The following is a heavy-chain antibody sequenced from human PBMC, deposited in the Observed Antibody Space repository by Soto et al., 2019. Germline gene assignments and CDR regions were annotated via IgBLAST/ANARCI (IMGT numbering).Heavy chain of an antibody. CDR1: GGSISSYY. V-gene: IGHV4-59*01. Sequence: SETLSLTCTVSGGSISSYYWSWIRQPPGKGLEWIGYIYYSGSTNYNPSLKSRVTISVDTSKNQFSLKLSSVTAADTAVHYCAREDFGVVTPRGAFDIWGQGTMVTVSS. J-gene: IGHJ3*02. CDR3: AREDFGVVTPRGAFDI. CDR2: IYYSGST. D-gene: IGHD3-3*01.